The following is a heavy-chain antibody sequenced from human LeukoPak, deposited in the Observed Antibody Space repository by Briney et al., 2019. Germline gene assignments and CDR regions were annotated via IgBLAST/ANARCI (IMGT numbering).Heavy chain of an antibody. Sequence: GASVKVSCKASGYTFSNYGISWVRQAPGQGLEWMGWISTYNGYTNYAQKLQGRVIMTTDTSTSTAYMELRSLRSDDTAVYYCARDFRHRYYYDNSGYYWFDPWGQGTLVTVSP. V-gene: IGHV1-18*01. CDR2: ISTYNGYT. CDR1: GYTFSNYG. D-gene: IGHD3-22*01. J-gene: IGHJ5*02. CDR3: ARDFRHRYYYDNSGYYWFDP.